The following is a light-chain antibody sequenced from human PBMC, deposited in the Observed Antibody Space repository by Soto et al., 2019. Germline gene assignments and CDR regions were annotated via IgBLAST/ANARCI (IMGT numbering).Light chain of an antibody. CDR3: PQYGSSPRT. J-gene: IGKJ1*01. CDR2: GAS. CDR1: QSVNSVY. Sequence: EIVLTQSPGTLSLSPGERATLSCRASQSVNSVYLAWYQQKPGQAPRHLIYGASSRAIGIPDRFSGSGSETAFTLTISRPDHEDFAVYYCPQYGSSPRTFGQGTKVPI. V-gene: IGKV3-20*01.